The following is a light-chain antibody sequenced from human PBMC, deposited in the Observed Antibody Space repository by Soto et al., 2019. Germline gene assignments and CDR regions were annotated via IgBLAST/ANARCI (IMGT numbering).Light chain of an antibody. J-gene: IGKJ4*01. V-gene: IGKV3-20*01. CDR1: QSVSSSH. Sequence: EIVLTQSPGTLSLSPGERATLSCSASQSVSSSHLAWYQQKPGQAPRLLIYGASSRATGIPDRFSGSGSGTDFTLSISSLEPEYFAVYYCHQYDSSRLTFGGGTKVEIK. CDR2: GAS. CDR3: HQYDSSRLT.